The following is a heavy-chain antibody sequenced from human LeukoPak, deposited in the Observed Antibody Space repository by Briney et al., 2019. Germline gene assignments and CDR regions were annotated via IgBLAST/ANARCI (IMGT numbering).Heavy chain of an antibody. CDR1: GYTFTGYY. CDR3: ARERTLDADDDYGSYYFDY. CDR2: INPNSGGT. Sequence: GASLKVSCKASGYTFTGYYMHWVRQTPGQGLEWMGCINPNSGGTNHAQKSPGGVTMTRDTSISTAYMELSRLRSDDTAVYYCARERTLDADDDYGSYYFDYWGQGTLVTVSS. D-gene: IGHD3-10*01. V-gene: IGHV1-2*02. J-gene: IGHJ4*02.